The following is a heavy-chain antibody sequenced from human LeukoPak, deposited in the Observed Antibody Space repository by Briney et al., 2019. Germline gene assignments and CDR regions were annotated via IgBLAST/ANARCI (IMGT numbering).Heavy chain of an antibody. CDR2: IYSGGST. CDR1: GFTFSSNY. J-gene: IGHJ4*02. D-gene: IGHD3-22*01. V-gene: IGHV3-53*01. CDR3: ATYYYDSSGYYYPTDY. Sequence: GGSLRLSCAASGFTFSSNYMSWVPQAPGKGLEWVSVIYSGGSTYYSDSVKGRFTISRDNSKNTLYLQMNSLRAEDTAVYYCATYYYDSSGYYYPTDYWGQGTLVTVSS.